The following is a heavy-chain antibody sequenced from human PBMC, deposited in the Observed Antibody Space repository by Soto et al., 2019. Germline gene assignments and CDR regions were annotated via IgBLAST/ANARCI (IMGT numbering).Heavy chain of an antibody. J-gene: IGHJ4*02. CDR2: INHSGST. V-gene: IGHV4-34*01. CDR1: GGSFSGYY. D-gene: IGHD2-21*02. Sequence: SETLSLTCAVYGGSFSGYYWSWIRQPPGKGLEWIGEINHSGSTNYNPSLKSRVTISVDTSKNQFSLKLSSVTAADTAVYYCARSASYVSNIVVVTATSNYFDYWGQGTLVTVSS. CDR3: ARSASYVSNIVVVTATSNYFDY.